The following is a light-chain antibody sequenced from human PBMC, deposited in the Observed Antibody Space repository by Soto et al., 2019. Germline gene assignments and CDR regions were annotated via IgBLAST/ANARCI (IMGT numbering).Light chain of an antibody. CDR1: QSVSSSY. CDR2: GAS. CDR3: QPYGIT. Sequence: EIVLTQSPGTLSLSPGERATLSCRASQSVSSSYLAWYQQKPGQAPRLLIYGASSSATGIPDRLSGRGSGTDFTLTIRRLEADAFAVYYCQPYGITFGPGTRLEIK. J-gene: IGKJ5*01. V-gene: IGKV3-20*01.